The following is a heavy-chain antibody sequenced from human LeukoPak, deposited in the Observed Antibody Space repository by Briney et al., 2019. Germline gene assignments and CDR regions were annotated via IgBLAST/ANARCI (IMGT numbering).Heavy chain of an antibody. CDR2: ISGSGGST. D-gene: IGHD3-9*01. J-gene: IGHJ5*02. V-gene: IGHV3-23*01. Sequence: GGSLRLSCAASGFTFGSYAMSWVRQAPGKGLEWVSAISGSGGSTYYADSVRGRFTISRDNSKNTLYLQMNSLRAEDTAVYYCAKDSSPLRYFDWLLEEAAPDQGKFDPWGQGTLVTVSS. CDR1: GFTFGSYA. CDR3: AKDSSPLRYFDWLLEEAAPDQGKFDP.